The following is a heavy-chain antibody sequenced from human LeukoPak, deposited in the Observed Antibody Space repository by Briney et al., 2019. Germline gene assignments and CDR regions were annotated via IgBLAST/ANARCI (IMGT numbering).Heavy chain of an antibody. Sequence: GGSLRLSCAASGFTFSSYWMHWVRQAPGKGLVWVSRINSDGSSTNYADSVKGRFTISRDNAKNTLYLQMNSLRAEDTAVYYCARAYYDILTGYPEVDYWAREPWSPSPQ. CDR2: INSDGSST. J-gene: IGHJ4*02. CDR3: ARAYYDILTGYPEVDY. V-gene: IGHV3-74*01. CDR1: GFTFSSYW. D-gene: IGHD3-9*01.